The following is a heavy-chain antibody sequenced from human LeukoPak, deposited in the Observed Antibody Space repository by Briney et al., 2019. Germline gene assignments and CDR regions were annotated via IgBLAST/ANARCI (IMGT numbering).Heavy chain of an antibody. CDR2: IKSKTDGGTT. Sequence: PGRSLRLSCVVSGFTFTNAWMSWVRHAPGKGREWVGCIKSKTDGGTTDSAAPVKGRFTISRDDSKNTLYLQMNSLKTEDTAVYYCTTEWFGELYGDYWGQGTLVTVS. CDR1: GFTFTNAW. CDR3: TTEWFGELYGDY. D-gene: IGHD3-10*01. J-gene: IGHJ4*02. V-gene: IGHV3-15*01.